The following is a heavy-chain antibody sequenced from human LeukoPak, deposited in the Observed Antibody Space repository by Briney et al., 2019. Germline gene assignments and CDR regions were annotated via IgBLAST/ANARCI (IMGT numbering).Heavy chain of an antibody. CDR3: ARDSDSNYYFDY. CDR2: IKQDGSEK. V-gene: IGHV3-7*01. J-gene: IGHJ4*02. Sequence: GGSLRLSCAASGFTLSSYWMSWVRQAPGKGLEWVANIKQDGSEKYYVDSVKGRFTISRDNAKNSLYLQMNSLRAEDTAVYYCARDSDSNYYFDYWGQGTLVTVSS. CDR1: GFTLSSYW. D-gene: IGHD4-11*01.